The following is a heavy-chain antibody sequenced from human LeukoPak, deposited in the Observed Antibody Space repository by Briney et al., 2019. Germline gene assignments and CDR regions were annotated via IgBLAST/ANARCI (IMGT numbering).Heavy chain of an antibody. CDR2: ISGSGGST. Sequence: GGSLRLSCAASGFTFSSYGMSWVRQAPGKGLEWVSDISGSGGSTYYADTVKGRFTISRDNSKNMLYLQMNSLRAEDTAVYYCARSLRVRGVPDYMDVWGKGTTVIISS. CDR3: ARSLRVRGVPDYMDV. CDR1: GFTFSSYG. D-gene: IGHD3-10*02. V-gene: IGHV3-23*01. J-gene: IGHJ6*03.